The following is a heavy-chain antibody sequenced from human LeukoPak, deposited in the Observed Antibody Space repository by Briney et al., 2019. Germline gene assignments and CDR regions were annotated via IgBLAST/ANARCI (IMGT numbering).Heavy chain of an antibody. CDR3: ARDTLVVWYGGNFYIDQ. D-gene: IGHD4-23*01. CDR2: IIPIFGTA. CDR1: GGTFSSYA. V-gene: IGHV1-69*06. Sequence: SVKVSCKASGGTFSSYAISWVRQAPEQGLEWMGGIIPIFGTANYAQKFQGRDTITADKSTSTAYMELSSLRSEDTAVYYCARDTLVVWYGGNFYIDQWGQGTLVTVSS. J-gene: IGHJ4*02.